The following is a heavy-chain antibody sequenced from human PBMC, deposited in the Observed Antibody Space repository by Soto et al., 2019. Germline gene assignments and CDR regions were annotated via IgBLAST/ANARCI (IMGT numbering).Heavy chain of an antibody. CDR3: ARQIFAADY. J-gene: IGHJ4*02. CDR2: INPMFNST. Sequence: QVQLVQSGAEVKKPGSSMKVSCEAPGGTFGHAAITWVRQAPGQGLEWMGGINPMFNSTHYAQKFQGRVTITADAATSTAFMELRRLRSDDTAVYYCARQIFAADYWGQGTLLIVSS. CDR1: GGTFGHAA. V-gene: IGHV1-69*01. D-gene: IGHD3-9*01.